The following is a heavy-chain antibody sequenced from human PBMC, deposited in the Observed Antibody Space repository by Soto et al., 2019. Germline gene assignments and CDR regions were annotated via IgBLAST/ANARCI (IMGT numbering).Heavy chain of an antibody. CDR2: INPSGVGT. D-gene: IGHD3-9*01. CDR3: ARVKDPRLQTYYDILTGSYLDY. CDR1: GYTFTSYY. Sequence: QVQLVQSGAEVKKPGASVKVSCKASGYTFTSYYMHWVRQAPGQGLEWMGIINPSGVGTRYAPKSQGRVTMTRDTSTSTVYMEVSSLRSEHTAVYYYARVKDPRLQTYYDILTGSYLDYGCQGTLVTVSS. V-gene: IGHV1-46*01. J-gene: IGHJ4*02.